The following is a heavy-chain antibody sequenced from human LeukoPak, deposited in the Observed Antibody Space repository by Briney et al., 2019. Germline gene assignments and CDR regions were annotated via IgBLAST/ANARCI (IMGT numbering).Heavy chain of an antibody. J-gene: IGHJ5*02. D-gene: IGHD6-13*01. CDR2: INTNTGDT. V-gene: IGHV1-2*02. CDR1: GYTFTDYY. Sequence: GASVKVSCKTSGYTFTDYYTHWVRQAPGQGLEWMGWINTNTGDTNYAQRFQGRVTMTRDTSISTAYMELSRLRSDDTAVYYCARSRRAAAGSNWFDPWGQGTLVTVSS. CDR3: ARSRRAAAGSNWFDP.